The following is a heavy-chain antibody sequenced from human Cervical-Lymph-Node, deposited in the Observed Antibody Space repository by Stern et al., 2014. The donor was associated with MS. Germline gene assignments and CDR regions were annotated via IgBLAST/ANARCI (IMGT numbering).Heavy chain of an antibody. J-gene: IGHJ6*02. Sequence: VPLVESGAEVKKPGSSVKVSCKASEDTFASYAITWVRQAPGQGIEWMGGIVPLLGHTGNAQKFQGGVTIIAADSTSTSYMELSSLRSEDTAIYYCARHPSTRYYDMDVWGQGTTVTVSS. CDR3: ARHPSTRYYDMDV. CDR2: IVPLLGHT. CDR1: EDTFASYA. V-gene: IGHV1-69*01.